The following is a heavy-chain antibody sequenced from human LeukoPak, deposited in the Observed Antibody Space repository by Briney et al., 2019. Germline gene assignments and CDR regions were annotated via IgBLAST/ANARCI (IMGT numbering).Heavy chain of an antibody. J-gene: IGHJ4*02. CDR3: ARGGHRKVGVDY. V-gene: IGHV4-59*12. Sequence: SETLSLTCTVSGGSISSYYWSWIRQPPGKGLEWIGYIYYSGNTKYNPSLTSRVTISVDTSKNQFSLQLSSVTAADTAVYYCARGGHRKVGVDYWGQGTLVTVSS. D-gene: IGHD1-26*01. CDR2: IYYSGNT. CDR1: GGSISSYY.